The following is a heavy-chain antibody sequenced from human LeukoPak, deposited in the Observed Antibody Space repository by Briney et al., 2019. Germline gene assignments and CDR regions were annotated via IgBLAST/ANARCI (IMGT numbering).Heavy chain of an antibody. Sequence: GGSLRLSCVTSGFNFHSHWMNWVRQAPGKGPEWVANIKQDGSEKYYVDSVKGRFAISRDNAKNSLYLQMNSLRVEDTAIYYCATAPIQLWAFDMWGRGTMVTVSS. J-gene: IGHJ3*02. CDR1: GFNFHSHW. V-gene: IGHV3-7*01. CDR2: IKQDGSEK. D-gene: IGHD5-18*01. CDR3: ATAPIQLWAFDM.